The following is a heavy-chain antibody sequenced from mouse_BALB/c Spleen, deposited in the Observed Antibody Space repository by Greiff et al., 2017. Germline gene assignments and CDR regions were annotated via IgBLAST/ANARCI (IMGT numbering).Heavy chain of an antibody. V-gene: IGHV5-9-4*01. Sequence: EVQGVESGGGLVKPGGSLKLSCAASGFTFSSYAMSWVRQSPEKRLEWVAEISSGGSYTYYPDTVTGRFTISRDNAKNTLYLEMSSLRSEDTAMYYCARSSGYLDYWGQGTTLTVSS. J-gene: IGHJ2*01. CDR2: ISSGGSYT. D-gene: IGHD3-1*01. CDR1: GFTFSSYA. CDR3: ARSSGYLDY.